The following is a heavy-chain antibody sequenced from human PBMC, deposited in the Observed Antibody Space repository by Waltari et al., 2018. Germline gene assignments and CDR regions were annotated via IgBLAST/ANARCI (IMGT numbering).Heavy chain of an antibody. V-gene: IGHV3-7*01. D-gene: IGHD3-3*01. CDR1: GFTLSSYW. Sequence: EVQLVESGGGLVQPGGSLRLSCAAYGFTLSSYWMSWVRQAPGKGLEWVANIKKDGSEKYYVDSVKGRFTISRDNAKNSLYLQMNSLRAEDTAVYYCARGDFWSGHYMDVWGKGTTVTISS. J-gene: IGHJ6*03. CDR3: ARGDFWSGHYMDV. CDR2: IKKDGSEK.